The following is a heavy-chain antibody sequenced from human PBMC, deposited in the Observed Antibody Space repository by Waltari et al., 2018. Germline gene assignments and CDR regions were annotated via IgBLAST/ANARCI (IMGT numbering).Heavy chain of an antibody. D-gene: IGHD2-15*01. Sequence: QLQLPESGPGLVKPSETLSLTCVLPGGSIIVNPHYWGWNRQPPRKGLEWIASILYSGTTYYNPSLMRRVSISVDTSQNQFSLRLSSLTAADTAIYYCARGLCADVANCYSGTNNFFDPWGQGTLVTVSS. V-gene: IGHV4-39*01. CDR3: ARGLCADVANCYSGTNNFFDP. CDR2: ILYSGTT. J-gene: IGHJ5*02. CDR1: GGSIIVNPHY.